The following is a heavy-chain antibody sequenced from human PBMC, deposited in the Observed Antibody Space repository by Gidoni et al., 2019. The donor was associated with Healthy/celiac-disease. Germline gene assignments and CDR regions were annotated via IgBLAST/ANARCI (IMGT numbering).Heavy chain of an antibody. Sequence: EVQLVQSGAEVKKPGESLRISCKGYGDSFTSYWIRWVRQMPGKGLELMGRIDPSDSYTNYCPSFQGHVTIAADKSISTSYLQWSSLKASDTAMYYCARSGEGIGWFDPWGQGTLVTVSS. CDR1: GDSFTSYW. D-gene: IGHD1-26*01. CDR3: ARSGEGIGWFDP. CDR2: IDPSDSYT. J-gene: IGHJ5*02. V-gene: IGHV5-10-1*03.